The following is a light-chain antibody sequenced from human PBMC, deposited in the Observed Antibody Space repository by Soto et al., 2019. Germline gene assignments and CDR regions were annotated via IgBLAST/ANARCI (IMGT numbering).Light chain of an antibody. Sequence: QSVLTQPASVSGSPGQSITISCTGTSSDVGGYNYVSWYQQHPGNAPKLMIYDVSNWPSGVSNRFSGSKSGNTASLTISGLQAEDEADYYCSSYTSGNTRVFGTGTKLTVL. CDR3: SSYTSGNTRV. V-gene: IGLV2-14*01. CDR1: SSDVGGYNY. J-gene: IGLJ1*01. CDR2: DVS.